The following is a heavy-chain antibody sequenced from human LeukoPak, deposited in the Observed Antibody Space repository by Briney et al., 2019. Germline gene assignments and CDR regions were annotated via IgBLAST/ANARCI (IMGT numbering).Heavy chain of an antibody. Sequence: GGSLRLSCAASGFPFSSYWMHWVRQAPGKGLVWLSRINGDGTSTSHADSVKGRFTISRDNAKNTLYLQMNSLRAEDTAVYYCARVGYCSSTSCYTGGLYYYYMDVWGKGTTVTVSS. CDR2: INGDGTST. CDR3: ARVGYCSSTSCYTGGLYYYYMDV. D-gene: IGHD2-2*02. V-gene: IGHV3-74*01. CDR1: GFPFSSYW. J-gene: IGHJ6*03.